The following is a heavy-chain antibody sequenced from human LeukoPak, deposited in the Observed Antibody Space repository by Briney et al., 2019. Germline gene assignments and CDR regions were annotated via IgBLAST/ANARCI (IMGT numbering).Heavy chain of an antibody. V-gene: IGHV3-7*01. J-gene: IGHJ5*01. Sequence: AGGSLRLSCAGSGFTLSNSWMGWVRQAPGKGLEWVANINPIGSDKYYLDSPEGRFTVSKDNAKNSVYLQMNSLRVEDTGMYDCARWGENAGLDSWGKGNLVSVSA. CDR1: GFTLSNSW. CDR2: INPIGSDK. D-gene: IGHD3-10*01. CDR3: ARWGENAGLDS.